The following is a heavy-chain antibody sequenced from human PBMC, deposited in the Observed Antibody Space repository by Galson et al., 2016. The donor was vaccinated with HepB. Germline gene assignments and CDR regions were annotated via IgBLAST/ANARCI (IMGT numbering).Heavy chain of an antibody. CDR2: IYGGGTT. V-gene: IGHV3-53*01. D-gene: IGHD3-22*01. CDR3: ARLEYYDNTGYPDN. Sequence: SLRLSCAASGFTVSRNYMTWVRQAPGKGLEWVSVIYGGGTTYYADSVRGRFIISRDSSKNTLYLQMNSLRVEDTAMYYCARLEYYDNTGYPDNWGQGTLVTVSS. J-gene: IGHJ4*02. CDR1: GFTVSRNY.